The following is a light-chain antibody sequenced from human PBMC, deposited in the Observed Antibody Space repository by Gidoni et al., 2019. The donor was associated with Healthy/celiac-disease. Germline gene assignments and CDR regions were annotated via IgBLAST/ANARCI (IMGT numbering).Light chain of an antibody. Sequence: DIAMIQFPLSLPVTPGEPDYIPCRSSQSLLHSNGYNYLDWYLQKPGQSPQLLIYLGSNLASGVPDRFSGSGSGTDFTLKISRVEAEDVGVYYCMQALQTPVTFGPGTKVDIK. J-gene: IGKJ3*01. V-gene: IGKV2-28*01. CDR1: QSLLHSNGYNY. CDR3: MQALQTPVT. CDR2: LGS.